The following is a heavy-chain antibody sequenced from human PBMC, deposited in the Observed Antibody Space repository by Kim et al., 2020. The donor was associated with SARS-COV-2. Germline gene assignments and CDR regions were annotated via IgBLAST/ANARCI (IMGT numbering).Heavy chain of an antibody. CDR3: ARALPDYDDSSGYYDY. CDR2: INHSGST. Sequence: SETLSLTCAVYGGSFSGYYWTWIRQPPGKGLEWIGEINHSGSTNYNPSRKSRVTITVDTSKNQFSLKLSSVTAADTAVYYCARALPDYDDSSGYYDYWGQGTLVTVSS. CDR1: GGSFSGYY. D-gene: IGHD3-22*01. J-gene: IGHJ4*02. V-gene: IGHV4-34*01.